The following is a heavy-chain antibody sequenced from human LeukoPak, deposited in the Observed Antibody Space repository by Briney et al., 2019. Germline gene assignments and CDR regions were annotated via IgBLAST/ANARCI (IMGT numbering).Heavy chain of an antibody. D-gene: IGHD3-22*01. Sequence: PGGSLRLSCAASGFTFSSYGMHWVRQAPGKGLEWVAVISYDGSNKYYADSVKGRFTISRDNSKNTLYLQMNSLRAEDTAVYYCAKDPNSSGYYHFDYWGQGTLVTVSS. CDR1: GFTFSSYG. V-gene: IGHV3-30*18. CDR3: AKDPNSSGYYHFDY. CDR2: ISYDGSNK. J-gene: IGHJ4*02.